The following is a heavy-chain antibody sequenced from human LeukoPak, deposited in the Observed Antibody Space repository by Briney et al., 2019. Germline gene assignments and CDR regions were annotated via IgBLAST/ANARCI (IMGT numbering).Heavy chain of an antibody. CDR3: ARGGTRGYSPVDY. Sequence: GGSLRLSCAASGFTFSSFWMNWVRQAPGKGLEWVANIKQDGSERNYVDSAKGRSTISRDNVKNSLFLQMNSLRVEDTAVYYCARGGTRGYSPVDYWGQGILVTVSS. J-gene: IGHJ4*02. CDR2: IKQDGSER. D-gene: IGHD5-18*01. V-gene: IGHV3-7*03. CDR1: GFTFSSFW.